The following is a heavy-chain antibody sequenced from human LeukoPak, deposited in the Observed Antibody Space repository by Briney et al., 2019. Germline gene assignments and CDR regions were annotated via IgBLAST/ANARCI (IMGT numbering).Heavy chain of an antibody. J-gene: IGHJ4*02. Sequence: ASVQVSCKACGYTFTGYFLHWVRPAPGRGLEWVGWINHNSGGTNYAQKIQGRVTMTRDTSISTAYMELSRLRSDDTAVYYCARDDGIVLVPAAIDYWGQGTLATVSS. V-gene: IGHV1-2*02. D-gene: IGHD2-2*01. CDR1: GYTFTGYF. CDR2: INHNSGGT. CDR3: ARDDGIVLVPAAIDY.